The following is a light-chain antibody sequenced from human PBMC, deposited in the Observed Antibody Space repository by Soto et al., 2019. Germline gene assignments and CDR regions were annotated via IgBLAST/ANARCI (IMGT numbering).Light chain of an antibody. J-gene: IGLJ3*02. CDR3: RSYAGSNNLRV. V-gene: IGLV2-8*01. CDR1: SSDVGGYNY. CDR2: EVS. Sequence: QSALTQPPSASGSPGQSVTISCTGTSSDVGGYNYVSWYQQHPGKAPKLMIYEVSKRPSGVPDRFSGSNSGNTASLTVSGVQAEDEADYYCRSYAGSNNLRVFGGGPKLTVL.